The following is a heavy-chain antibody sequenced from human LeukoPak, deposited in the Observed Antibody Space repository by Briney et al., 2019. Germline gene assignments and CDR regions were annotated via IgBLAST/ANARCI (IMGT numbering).Heavy chain of an antibody. V-gene: IGHV4-61*08. CDR3: ASRSHDSSGYYYVAAFDI. CDR1: GGSISSGGYY. CDR2: IYYSGST. Sequence: SETLSLTCTVSGGSISSGGYYWSWIRQHPGKGLEWIGYIYYSGSTNYNPSLKSRVTISVDTSKNQFSLKLSSVTAADTAVYYCASRSHDSSGYYYVAAFDIWGQGTMVTVSS. J-gene: IGHJ3*02. D-gene: IGHD3-22*01.